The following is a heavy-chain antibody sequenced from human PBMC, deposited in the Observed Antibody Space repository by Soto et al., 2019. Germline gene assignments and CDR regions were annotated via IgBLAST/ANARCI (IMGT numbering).Heavy chain of an antibody. Sequence: GGSLRLSCAASGFTFSSYSMNWVRQAPGKGLEGVSYISSSSSTIYYADSVNGRFTISRDNSKNSLYLHMNSLRNEDTDVYYCPKRIAGGRTGTYYYYMGICVKRSTVAVSS. CDR2: ISSSSSTI. CDR3: PKRIAGGRTGTYYYYMGI. CDR1: GFTFSSYS. D-gene: IGHD2-21*01. V-gene: IGHV3-48*02. J-gene: IGHJ6*03.